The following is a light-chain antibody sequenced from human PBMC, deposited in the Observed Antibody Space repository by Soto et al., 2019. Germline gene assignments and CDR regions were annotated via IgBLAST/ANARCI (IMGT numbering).Light chain of an antibody. J-gene: IGKJ4*02. CDR2: GAS. CDR3: QQYAGS. V-gene: IGKV3-20*01. CDR1: QSVSSSS. Sequence: EILLTQSPASLSVSPGERATLSCRASQSVSSSSLAWYQQKPGQSPRLLIYGASSRATGIPDRFSGRGSGTDFTLTISRLEPEDFAVYYCQQYAGSFGGGTKVDIK.